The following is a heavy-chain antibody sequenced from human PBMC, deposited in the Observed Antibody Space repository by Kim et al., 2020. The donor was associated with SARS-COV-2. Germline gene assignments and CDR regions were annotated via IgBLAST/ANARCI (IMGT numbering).Heavy chain of an antibody. CDR2: ISSSSSYI. Sequence: GGCLRLSCAASGFTFSSYSMNWVRQAPGKGLEWVSSISSSSSYIYYADSVKGRFTISRDNAKNSLYLQMNSLRAEDTAVYYCAGLRVTMDYWGQGTLVTVSS. D-gene: IGHD3-10*01. J-gene: IGHJ4*02. V-gene: IGHV3-21*01. CDR3: AGLRVTMDY. CDR1: GFTFSSYS.